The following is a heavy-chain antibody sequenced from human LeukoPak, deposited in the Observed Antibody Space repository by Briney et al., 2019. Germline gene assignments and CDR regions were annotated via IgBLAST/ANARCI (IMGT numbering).Heavy chain of an antibody. V-gene: IGHV4-34*01. CDR3: ARAGLAYGMGV. CDR1: GGSFSGYY. Sequence: PSETLSLTCAVYGGSFSGYYWSWIRQPPGKGLEWIGEINHSGSTNYNPSLKSRVTISVDTSKNQFSLKLSSVTAADTAVYYCARAGLAYGMGVWGQGTTVTVSS. CDR2: INHSGST. J-gene: IGHJ6*02.